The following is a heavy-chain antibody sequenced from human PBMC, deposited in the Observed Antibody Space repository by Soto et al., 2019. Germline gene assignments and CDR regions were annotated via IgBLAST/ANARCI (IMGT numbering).Heavy chain of an antibody. D-gene: IGHD4-17*01. CDR2: IYYSGST. V-gene: IGHV4-39*01. Sequence: QLQLQESGPGLVKPSETLSLTCTVSGGSISSSSYYWGWIRQPPGKGLEWIGSIYYSGSTYYNPSLKSRVNISVDTSKNKFSLKLSTVTAAVTAVYYCAGRSTTVITRAFDIWGQGTMVTVSS. CDR1: GGSISSSSYY. J-gene: IGHJ3*02. CDR3: AGRSTTVITRAFDI.